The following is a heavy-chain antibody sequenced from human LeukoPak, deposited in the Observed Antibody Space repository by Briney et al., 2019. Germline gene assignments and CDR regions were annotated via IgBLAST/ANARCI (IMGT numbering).Heavy chain of an antibody. CDR2: INWNSASL. Sequence: SLRLSCAASGFSFDDFAMHWVRQAPGKGLEWVSGINWNSASLAYADSVKGRFTISRDNAKNSLHLQMNSLRTEDTALYYCTRDISDHIAATGNYWGQGILVTVSS. J-gene: IGHJ4*02. CDR1: GFSFDDFA. D-gene: IGHD6-13*01. CDR3: TRDISDHIAATGNY. V-gene: IGHV3-9*01.